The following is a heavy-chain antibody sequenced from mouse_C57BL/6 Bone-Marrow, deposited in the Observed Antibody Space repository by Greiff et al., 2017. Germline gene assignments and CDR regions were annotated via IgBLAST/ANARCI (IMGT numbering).Heavy chain of an antibody. CDR2: IYWDDDK. CDR1: GFSLSTSGMG. J-gene: IGHJ1*03. V-gene: IGHV8-12*01. Sequence: QVTLKECGPGILQSSQTLSLTCSFSGFSLSTSGMGVSWIRQPSGKGLEWLAHIYWDDDKRYNPSLKSRLTISKDTSRNHVFLKITSVDTADTATYYCARRETYYYGSSLYFDVWGTGTTVTVSS. CDR3: ARRETYYYGSSLYFDV. D-gene: IGHD1-1*01.